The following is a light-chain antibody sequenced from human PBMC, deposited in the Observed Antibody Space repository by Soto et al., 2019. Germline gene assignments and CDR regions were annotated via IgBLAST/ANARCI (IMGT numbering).Light chain of an antibody. Sequence: EIVLTQSPATLSLSPWESATLSWGASQSVSSYLAGYQQKPGQAPTLPIYEASNRATGIPARCSGSGSGTDCTLTISSLEPEDFAVYYCQQRSNWPWTFGQGTKVDIK. CDR3: QQRSNWPWT. V-gene: IGKV3-11*01. CDR2: EAS. CDR1: QSVSSY. J-gene: IGKJ1*01.